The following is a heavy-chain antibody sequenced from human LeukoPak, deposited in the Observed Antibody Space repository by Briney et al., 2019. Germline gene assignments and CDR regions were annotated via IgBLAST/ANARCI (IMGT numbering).Heavy chain of an antibody. J-gene: IGHJ3*02. CDR3: ARARSSYGYGDAFDI. CDR2: ISYDGSSK. V-gene: IGHV3-30*04. D-gene: IGHD5-18*01. Sequence: GGSLRLSCAASGFTFSIYAIHWVRQAPGKGLEWVAVISYDGSSKYYADSVKGRFTISRDNSKNTLYLQMNSLRAEDTAVYYCARARSSYGYGDAFDIWGQGTMVTVSS. CDR1: GFTFSIYA.